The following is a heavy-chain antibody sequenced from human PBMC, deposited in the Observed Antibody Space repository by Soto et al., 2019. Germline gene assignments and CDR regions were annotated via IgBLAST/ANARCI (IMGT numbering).Heavy chain of an antibody. V-gene: IGHV3-7*04. CDR1: GFTLSSYW. CDR2: IKQDGSEK. J-gene: IGHJ4*02. CDR3: ARYLVSTTIPNY. Sequence: PGGSLRLSCAASGFTLSSYWMSWVRQAPGKGLEWVANIKQDGSEKYYVDSVKGRFTISRDNAKNSLYLQMNSLRAEDTAVYYCARYLVSTTIPNYWGLGT. D-gene: IGHD4-17*01.